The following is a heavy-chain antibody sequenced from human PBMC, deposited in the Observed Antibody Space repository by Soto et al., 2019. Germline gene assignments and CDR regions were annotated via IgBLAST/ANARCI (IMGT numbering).Heavy chain of an antibody. CDR3: AAHQFTGYYYYGMDV. CDR1: GFTFTTSA. D-gene: IGHD2-2*01. J-gene: IGHJ6*02. CDR2: IVVGSGNT. Sequence: SVKVSCKASGFTFTTSAVQWVRQARGQRLEWIGWIVVGSGNTNYALKFQERVTITRDMSTSTAYMELSSLRSEDTAVYYCAAHQFTGYYYYGMDVWGQGTTVTVSS. V-gene: IGHV1-58*01.